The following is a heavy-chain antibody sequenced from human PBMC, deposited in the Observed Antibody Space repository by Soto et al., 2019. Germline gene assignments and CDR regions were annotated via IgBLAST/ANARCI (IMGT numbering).Heavy chain of an antibody. CDR3: ARGVLH. CDR2: ISYSGST. J-gene: IGHJ4*01. V-gene: IGHV4-31*03. Sequence: QVQLQESGPGLVKPSQTLSLTCTVSGGSISSGGYYWSWIRQHPGTVLEWIGYISYSGSTYYNPSLKCRVTISVDTSKNHFSLIWNSVTAADTAVYYCARGVLHWGQGTLFTVSS. CDR1: GGSISSGGYY.